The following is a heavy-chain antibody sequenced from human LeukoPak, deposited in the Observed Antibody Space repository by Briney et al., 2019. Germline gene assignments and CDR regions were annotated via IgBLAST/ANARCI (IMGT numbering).Heavy chain of an antibody. D-gene: IGHD3-22*01. CDR3: ARDDYYVSSGYYYLFDY. J-gene: IGHJ4*02. CDR1: GFTFSSYA. CDR2: ITYDGSNK. Sequence: GRSLRLSCAASGFTFSSYAMHWVRQAPGKGLEWVAVITYDGSNKYYADSVKGRFTISRDNSKNTLYLQMNSLRAEDTAVYYCARDDYYVSSGYYYLFDYWGQGTLDTVSS. V-gene: IGHV3-30*04.